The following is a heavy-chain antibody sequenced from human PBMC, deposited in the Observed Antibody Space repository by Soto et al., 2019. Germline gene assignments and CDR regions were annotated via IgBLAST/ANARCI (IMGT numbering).Heavy chain of an antibody. Sequence: EVQLLESGGGLVQPGGSLRLSCAASGFTFSSYAMSWVRQAPGKGLEWVSAISGSGGSTYYADSVKGRFTISRDNYKKALYLQVNSLRGEDTPVYYCAPSRIVVVEADYWGKGTLVTVSS. CDR1: GFTFSSYA. J-gene: IGHJ4*02. V-gene: IGHV3-23*01. CDR2: ISGSGGST. D-gene: IGHD3-22*01. CDR3: APSRIVVVEADY.